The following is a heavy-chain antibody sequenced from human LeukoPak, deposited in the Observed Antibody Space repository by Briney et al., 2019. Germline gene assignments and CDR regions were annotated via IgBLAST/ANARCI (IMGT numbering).Heavy chain of an antibody. CDR1: GFTFSIDW. CDR2: IKREGSEK. V-gene: IGHV3-7*01. Sequence: PGGSLRLSCAASGFTFSIDWMSCVRQAPGEGLEWGAHIKREGSEKYYVDSVKGRFTISRDNAKNSLYLQMNSLRAEDTAVYYCAREFLGYYDSSGYYYYYGMDVWGQGTTVTVSS. J-gene: IGHJ6*02. D-gene: IGHD3-22*01. CDR3: AREFLGYYDSSGYYYYYGMDV.